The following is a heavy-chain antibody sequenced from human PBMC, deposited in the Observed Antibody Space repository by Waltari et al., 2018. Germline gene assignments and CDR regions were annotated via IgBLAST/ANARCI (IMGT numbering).Heavy chain of an antibody. Sequence: QVQLQESGPGLVKPSETLSLTCTVSGGSISSYYWSWIRQPAGKGLERIGRIYTSGSTNYNPSLKSRGTMAVDTSKNQFSLKLSSVTAADTAVYYCARGVPSAIAAVALTYFDYWGQGTLVTVSS. D-gene: IGHD6-13*01. CDR2: IYTSGST. CDR1: GGSISSYY. CDR3: ARGVPSAIAAVALTYFDY. V-gene: IGHV4-4*07. J-gene: IGHJ4*02.